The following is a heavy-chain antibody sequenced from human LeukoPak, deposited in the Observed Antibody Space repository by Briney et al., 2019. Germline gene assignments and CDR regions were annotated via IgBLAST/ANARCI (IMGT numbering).Heavy chain of an antibody. CDR2: INSNGRST. Sequence: GGSLRLSCAASGFTFSRYTMHWVRQAPGKRLEYFSAINSNGRSTYYADSVKGRFTLSRDNSRNTLYLQMGSLRIEDTAVYYCARELDGSGSFDYWDQGTLVTVSS. CDR3: ARELDGSGSFDY. V-gene: IGHV3-64*02. J-gene: IGHJ4*02. CDR1: GFTFSRYT. D-gene: IGHD3-10*01.